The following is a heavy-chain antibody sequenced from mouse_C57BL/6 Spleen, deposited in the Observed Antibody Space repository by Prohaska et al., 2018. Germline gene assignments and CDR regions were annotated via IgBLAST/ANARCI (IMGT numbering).Heavy chain of an antibody. J-gene: IGHJ2*01. V-gene: IGHV10-1*01. Sequence: EVQLVESGGGLVQPKGSLKLSCAASGFSFNTYAMNWVRQAPGKGLEWVARIRSKSNNYATYYADSVKDRFTISRDDSESMLYLQMNNLKTEDTAMYYCVRHGTGHYFDYWGQGTTLTVSS. CDR2: IRSKSNNYAT. CDR1: GFSFNTYA. D-gene: IGHD4-1*01. CDR3: VRHGTGHYFDY.